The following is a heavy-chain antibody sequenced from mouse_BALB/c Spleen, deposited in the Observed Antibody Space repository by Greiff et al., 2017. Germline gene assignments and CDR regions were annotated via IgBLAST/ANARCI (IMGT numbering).Heavy chain of an antibody. CDR1: GYSFTGHY. V-gene: IGHV1S34*01. D-gene: IGHD1-2*01. J-gene: IGHJ2*01. Sequence: LVKTGALVKISCMASGYSFTGHYMHWVKLNHGMSLEWIRYLSCYNGATSYNQKFKGKVTFTVDTSPSTAYMQFNSLTSEDAAVYYCARGEATAPFNYRGLGTALTVSS. CDR3: ARGEATAPFNY. CDR2: LSCYNGAT.